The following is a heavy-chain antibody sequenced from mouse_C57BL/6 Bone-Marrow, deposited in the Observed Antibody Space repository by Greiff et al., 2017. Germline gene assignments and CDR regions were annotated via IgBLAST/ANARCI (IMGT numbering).Heavy chain of an antibody. D-gene: IGHD1-1*01. J-gene: IGHJ1*03. CDR3: AIYGSSYLLSRYVDV. V-gene: IGHV1-82*01. CDR2: IYPGDGDT. CDR1: GYAFSSSW. Sequence: QVQLQQSGPELVKPGASVKISCKASGYAFSSSWMNWVKQRPGKGLEWIGRIYPGDGDTNYTGKFKGKATLTADKSSSTSYIQLSSLTSEDSAVYVWAIYGSSYLLSRYVDVGGTGTAVTVSA.